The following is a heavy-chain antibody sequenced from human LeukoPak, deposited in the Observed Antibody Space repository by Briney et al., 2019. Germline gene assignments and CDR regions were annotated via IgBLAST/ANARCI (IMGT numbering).Heavy chain of an antibody. CDR1: GFIFTNYF. CDR2: IKDDGSEK. J-gene: IGHJ4*02. D-gene: IGHD3-3*01. CDR3: ATDRGWRTSGYYLYYFEY. Sequence: GGSLRLSCAASGFIFTNYFMSWVRQAPGKGLEGVASIKDDGSEKYYVDSVRGRFTISRDNTMNSLYLQMSSLRAEDTAVYYCATDRGWRTSGYYLYYFEYWGLGTLVTYSS. V-gene: IGHV3-7*01.